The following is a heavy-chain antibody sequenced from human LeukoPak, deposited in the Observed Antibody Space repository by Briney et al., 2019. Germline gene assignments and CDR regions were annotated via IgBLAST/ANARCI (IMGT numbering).Heavy chain of an antibody. CDR1: GFTFSSYA. V-gene: IGHV3-30-3*01. CDR3: ASGPGGYYDSSGSFDY. CDR2: ISYDGSNK. Sequence: GGSLRLSCAASGFTFSSYAMHWVRQAPGKGLEWVAVISYDGSNKYYADSVKGRFTISRDNSKNTLYLQMNSLRAEDTAVYYCASGPGGYYDSSGSFDYWGQGTLVTVSS. J-gene: IGHJ4*02. D-gene: IGHD3-22*01.